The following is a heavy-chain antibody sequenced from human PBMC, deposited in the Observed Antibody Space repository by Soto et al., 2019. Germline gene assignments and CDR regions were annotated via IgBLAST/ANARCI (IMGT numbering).Heavy chain of an antibody. CDR2: MDPNSGST. Sequence: ASVKVSCKASGYTFTSYDINWVRQAPGQGLEWLGWMDPNSGSTGYAQNFQGRVTMTRNISINTAHMELSSLRSEDTAVYYCARERKFDFWRKGLDVWGQGTTVTVSS. CDR1: GYTFTSYD. D-gene: IGHD3-3*01. CDR3: ARERKFDFWRKGLDV. J-gene: IGHJ6*02. V-gene: IGHV1-8*01.